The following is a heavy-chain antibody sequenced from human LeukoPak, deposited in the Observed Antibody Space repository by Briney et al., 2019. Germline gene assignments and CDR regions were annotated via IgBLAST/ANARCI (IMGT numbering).Heavy chain of an antibody. V-gene: IGHV1-2*06. CDR3: ARESSSADAYDF. CDR1: GYTFTAYY. D-gene: IGHD6-6*01. J-gene: IGHJ3*01. CDR2: INPNSGAT. Sequence: ASVKVSCKASGYTFTAYYIHWVPQAPGQGLEWMGRINPNSGATNYAPKFQGRVTMTRDTPINTAYMELSMLRSDDTAFYYCARESSSADAYDFWGHGTMVTVSS.